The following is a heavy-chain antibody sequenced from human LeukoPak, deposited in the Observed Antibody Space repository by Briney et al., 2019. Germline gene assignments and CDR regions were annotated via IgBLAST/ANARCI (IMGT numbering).Heavy chain of an antibody. CDR2: IYPGDSDT. J-gene: IGHJ4*02. Sequence: GESLKISCKGSGYSFTSYWIGWVRQMPGKGPEWMGIIYPGDSDTRYSPSFQGQVTISADKSISTAYLQWSSLKASDTAMYYCARTYYDILTGYEYYFDYWGQGTLVTVSS. V-gene: IGHV5-51*01. CDR1: GYSFTSYW. D-gene: IGHD3-9*01. CDR3: ARTYYDILTGYEYYFDY.